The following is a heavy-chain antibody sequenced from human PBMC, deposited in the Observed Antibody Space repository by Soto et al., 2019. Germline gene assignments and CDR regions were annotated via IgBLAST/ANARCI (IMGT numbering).Heavy chain of an antibody. CDR1: GFTFSSCG. D-gene: IGHD4-17*01. V-gene: IGHV3-30*18. J-gene: IGHJ4*02. CDR3: AKDRKTTIDY. CDR2: ISYDGSNK. Sequence: GGSLRLSCAASGFTFSSCGMHWVRQAPGKGLEWVAVISYDGSNKYYADSVKGRFTISRDNSKNTLYLQMNSLRAEDTAVYYCAKDRKTTIDYWGQGTLVTVSS.